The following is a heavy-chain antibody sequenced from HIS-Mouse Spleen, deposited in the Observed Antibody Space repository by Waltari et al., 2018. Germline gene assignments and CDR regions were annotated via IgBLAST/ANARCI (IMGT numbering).Heavy chain of an antibody. D-gene: IGHD1-26*01. CDR2: ISYDGSNK. CDR1: GFTFHIHG. V-gene: IGHV3-30*18. J-gene: IGHJ4*02. Sequence: QVQLVESGGGVVQPGRSLRLSCAASGFTFHIHGMHRVRQAPGKGLEWVAVISYDGSNKYYADSVKGRFTISRDNSKNTLYLQMNSLRAEDTAVYYCAKDRGSPLYFDYWGQGTLVTVSS. CDR3: AKDRGSPLYFDY.